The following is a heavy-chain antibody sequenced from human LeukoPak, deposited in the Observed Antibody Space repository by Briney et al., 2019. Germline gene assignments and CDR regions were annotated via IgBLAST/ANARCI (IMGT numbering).Heavy chain of an antibody. CDR3: ARQSWGLYYYYGMDV. D-gene: IGHD3-16*01. V-gene: IGHV4-59*08. Sequence: PSETLSLTCTVSGGSISSYYWSWIRQPPGKGLEWLGYIYYSGSTNYNPSLKSRVTISVDTSKNQFSLKLSSVTAADAAVYYCARQSWGLYYYYGMDVWGQGTTVTVSS. J-gene: IGHJ6*02. CDR2: IYYSGST. CDR1: GGSISSYY.